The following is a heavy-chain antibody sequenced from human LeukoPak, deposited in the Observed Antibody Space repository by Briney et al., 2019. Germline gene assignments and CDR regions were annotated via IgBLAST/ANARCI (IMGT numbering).Heavy chain of an antibody. CDR2: ISSSSSYI. CDR3: ARDSLEDGMDV. V-gene: IGHV3-21*01. J-gene: IGHJ6*02. CDR1: GFTFSSYS. Sequence: GGSLRLSCAASGFTFSSYSMNWVRQAPGKGLEWVSSISSSSSYIYYADSVKGRFTISRDNAKNSLYLQMNSLRAEDTAVYYCARDSLEDGMDVWGQGTTVTVSS. D-gene: IGHD5-24*01.